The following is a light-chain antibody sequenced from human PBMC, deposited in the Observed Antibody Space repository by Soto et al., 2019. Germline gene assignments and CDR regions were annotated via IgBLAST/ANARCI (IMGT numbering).Light chain of an antibody. Sequence: QSVLTQPPSVSAAPGQKVTISCSGSSSNIGDNYVSWYQQLPGTAPKLLIYDNNRRPSGIPGRFSGSKSGTSATLGITGLQTGDEADYYCGTWDDSLSSGYVFGTGTKVT. CDR1: SSNIGDNY. J-gene: IGLJ1*01. CDR3: GTWDDSLSSGYV. V-gene: IGLV1-51*01. CDR2: DNN.